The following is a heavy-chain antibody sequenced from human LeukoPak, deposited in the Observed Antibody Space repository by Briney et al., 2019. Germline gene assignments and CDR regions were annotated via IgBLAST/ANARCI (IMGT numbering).Heavy chain of an antibody. CDR2: IWYDGSNK. CDR1: GFTFSSYG. V-gene: IGHV3-33*01. CDR3: AREGPRGNSQFDY. J-gene: IGHJ4*02. Sequence: GGSLRLSCAASGFTFSSYGMHWVCQAPGKGLEWVALIWYDGSNKYYADSVKGRLTISRDNSKNTLYLQMNSLRAEDTAVYYCAREGPRGNSQFDYWGQGTLVTVS. D-gene: IGHD2/OR15-2a*01.